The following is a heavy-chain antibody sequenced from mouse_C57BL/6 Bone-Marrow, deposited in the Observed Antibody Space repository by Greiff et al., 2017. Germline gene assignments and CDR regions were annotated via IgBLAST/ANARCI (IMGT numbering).Heavy chain of an antibody. V-gene: IGHV1-82*01. CDR3: ARYSSGLDY. J-gene: IGHJ2*01. CDR2: IYPGDGDT. CDR1: GYAFSSSW. Sequence: VQLVESGPELVKPGASVKISCKASGYAFSSSWMNWVKQRPGKGLEWIGRIYPGDGDTNYNGKFKGKATLTADKSSSTAYMQLSSLTSEDSAVYFCARYSSGLDYWGQGTTLTVSS. D-gene: IGHD3-2*02.